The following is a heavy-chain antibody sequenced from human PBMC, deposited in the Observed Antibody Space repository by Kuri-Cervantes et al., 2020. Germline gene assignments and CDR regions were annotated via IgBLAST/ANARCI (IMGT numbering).Heavy chain of an antibody. V-gene: IGHV3-30*02. J-gene: IGHJ6*03. D-gene: IGHD1-26*01. CDR2: VRYDGNNK. CDR1: GFTFSNSD. CDR3: VKGGAYPYYYYMDV. Sequence: GGSLRLSCAASGFTFSNSDMNWVRQAPGKGPEWVAFVRYDGNNKFYADSVKGRFTISGDTSNNTLYLQMNSLRAEDTAVYYCVKGGAYPYYYYMDVWGKGTTVTVSS.